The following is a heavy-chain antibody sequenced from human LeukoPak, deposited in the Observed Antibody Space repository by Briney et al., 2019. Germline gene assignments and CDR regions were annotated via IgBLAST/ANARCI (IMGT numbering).Heavy chain of an antibody. V-gene: IGHV3-21*01. Sequence: GGSLRLSCAASGFTFSSYSMNWVRQAPGKGLEWVSSISSSSSYIYYADSVKGRFTIPRDNAKNSLYLQMNSLRAEDTAVYYCARVLHKRNYDSTTYYGYWGQGTLVTVSS. J-gene: IGHJ4*02. CDR3: ARVLHKRNYDSTTYYGY. D-gene: IGHD3-22*01. CDR1: GFTFSSYS. CDR2: ISSSSSYI.